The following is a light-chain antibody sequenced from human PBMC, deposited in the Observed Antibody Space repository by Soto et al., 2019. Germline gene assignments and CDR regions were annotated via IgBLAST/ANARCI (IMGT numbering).Light chain of an antibody. CDR3: QQYNNWPPDRT. V-gene: IGKV3-15*01. CDR1: QSVGSN. CDR2: GPS. Sequence: EIVMTQSPATLSVSPGERATLSCRASQSVGSNLAWYQQNPGQAPRLLIYGPSTRATGIPARFSGSGSGTEFTLTIRILQSEDLAIYFCQQYNNWPPDRTFGQGTKVEIK. J-gene: IGKJ1*01.